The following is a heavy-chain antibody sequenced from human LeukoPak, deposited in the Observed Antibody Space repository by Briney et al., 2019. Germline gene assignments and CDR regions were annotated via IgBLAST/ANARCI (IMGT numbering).Heavy chain of an antibody. Sequence: GGSLRLSCAVSGVSFRSYGMHWVRQAPGKGLEWVALISPDGSDQKYGDSVRGRFTISRDDSKSTLYLQMNSLRAEDTAVYYCTIKVIRGNSGDDYDDWGQGTLVTVSS. V-gene: IGHV3-30*03. CDR1: GVSFRSYG. CDR2: ISPDGSDQ. D-gene: IGHD5-12*01. J-gene: IGHJ4*02. CDR3: TIKVIRGNSGDDYDD.